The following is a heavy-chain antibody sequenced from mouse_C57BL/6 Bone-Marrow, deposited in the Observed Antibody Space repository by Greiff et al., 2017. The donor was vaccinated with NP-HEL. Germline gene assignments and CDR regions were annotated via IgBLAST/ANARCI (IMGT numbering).Heavy chain of an antibody. V-gene: IGHV1-69*01. D-gene: IGHD2-3*01. CDR3: ARRGKYDWYFDV. CDR2: IDPSDSYT. Sequence: QVQLQQPGAELVMPGASVKLSCKASGYTFTSYWMHWVKQRPGQGLEWIGEIDPSDSYTNYNQKFKGKSTLTVDKSSSTAYMQLSSLTSEDSAVYYCARRGKYDWYFDVWGTGTTVTVSS. J-gene: IGHJ1*03. CDR1: GYTFTSYW.